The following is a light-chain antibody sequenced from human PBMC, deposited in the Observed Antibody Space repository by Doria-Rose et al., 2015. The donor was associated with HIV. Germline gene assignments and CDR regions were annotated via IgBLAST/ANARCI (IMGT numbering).Light chain of an antibody. CDR2: WAS. Sequence: VLTQPPESLGMPLGERATLNCKSNQSLLYTSKNYLAWYQQKPGQPPKLLIYWASTRQSGVPARFSGSGSGTDFTLTIRSLEAEDVAVYYCQQYYDTPSFGPGTTVDIK. J-gene: IGKJ3*01. CDR3: QQYYDTPS. CDR1: QSLLYTSKNY. V-gene: IGKV4-1*01.